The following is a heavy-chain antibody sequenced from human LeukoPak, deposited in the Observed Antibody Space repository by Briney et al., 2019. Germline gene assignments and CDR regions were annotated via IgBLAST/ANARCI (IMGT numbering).Heavy chain of an antibody. Sequence: SETLSLTCAVYGGSFSGYYRSWIRQPPGKGREWIGEINDSGTSNYNPSLKSRVTISVDSSKNQFSLRLESVSAADTAVYYCARPARYRRVGGTVEYFQRWGQGTLVIVSS. CDR1: GGSFSGYY. V-gene: IGHV4-34*01. J-gene: IGHJ1*01. D-gene: IGHD1-26*01. CDR2: INDSGTS. CDR3: ARPARYRRVGGTVEYFQR.